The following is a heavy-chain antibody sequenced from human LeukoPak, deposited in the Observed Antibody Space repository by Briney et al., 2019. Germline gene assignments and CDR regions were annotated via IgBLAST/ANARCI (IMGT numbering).Heavy chain of an antibody. D-gene: IGHD3-10*01. V-gene: IGHV1-18*01. CDR1: GYTFTSYG. CDR3: ARNSGPFGELLGAFDI. J-gene: IGHJ3*02. CDR2: ISAYNGNT. Sequence: ASVKVSCKASGYTFTSYGISWVRQAPGQGLEWMGWISAYNGNTNYAQKLQGRVTMTTDTSTSTAYMELRSLRSDDTAVYYCARNSGPFGELLGAFDIWGQGTMVTVSS.